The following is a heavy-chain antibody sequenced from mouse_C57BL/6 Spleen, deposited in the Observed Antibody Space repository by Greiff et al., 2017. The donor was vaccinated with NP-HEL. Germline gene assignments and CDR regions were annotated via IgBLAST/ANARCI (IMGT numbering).Heavy chain of an antibody. Sequence: EVMLVESGGGLVKPGGSLKLSCAASGFTFSDYGMHWVRQAPEKGLEWVAYISSGSSTIYYADTVKGRFTISRDYAKNTLFLQMTSLRSEDTAMYYCARSIDYYGSSYVYFDVWGTGTTVTVSS. CDR2: ISSGSSTI. CDR1: GFTFSDYG. J-gene: IGHJ1*03. V-gene: IGHV5-17*01. CDR3: ARSIDYYGSSYVYFDV. D-gene: IGHD1-1*01.